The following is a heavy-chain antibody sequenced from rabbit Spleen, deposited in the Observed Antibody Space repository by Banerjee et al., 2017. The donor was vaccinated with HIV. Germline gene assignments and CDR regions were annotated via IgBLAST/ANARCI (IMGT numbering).Heavy chain of an antibody. CDR1: GFTINSWQY. CDR2: IECSISST. J-gene: IGHJ4*01. CDR3: AKMRYGSYGYFDL. Sequence: QSLEESGGGLVQPEGSLTLTCKASGFTINSWQYMCWVRQAPGKGLEWIGCIECSISSTYYASWAKGRFTISKTSNTMDLQMTSLTAADTATYFCAKMRYGSYGYFDLWGPGTLVTVS. D-gene: IGHD6-1*01. V-gene: IGHV1S40*01.